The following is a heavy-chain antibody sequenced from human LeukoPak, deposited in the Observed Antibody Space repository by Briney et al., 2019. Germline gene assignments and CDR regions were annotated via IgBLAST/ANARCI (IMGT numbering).Heavy chain of an antibody. J-gene: IGHJ4*02. CDR2: IYYSGST. V-gene: IGHV4-59*01. D-gene: IGHD4-17*01. CDR1: GGSISGYY. CDR3: ARVTTVTLGYFDY. Sequence: SETPSLTCTVSGGSISGYYWSWIRQPPGKGLEWIGYIYYSGSTNYNPSLKSRVTISVDTSKNQFSLKLSSVTAADTAVYYCARVTTVTLGYFDYWGQGTLVTVSS.